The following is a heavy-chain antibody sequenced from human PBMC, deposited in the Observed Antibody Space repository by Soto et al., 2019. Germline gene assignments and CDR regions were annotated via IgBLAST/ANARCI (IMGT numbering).Heavy chain of an antibody. CDR2: TYYRSKWYN. J-gene: IGHJ6*02. V-gene: IGHV6-1*01. CDR1: GDTVSSNSAA. CDR3: AVTGPAGAARNYYYYGMDV. Sequence: QTLSLTCALSGDTVSSNSAAWNWIRQSPSRGLEWLGRTYYRSKWYNEYAVSVKSRITINPDTSKNQFSLQLNSETPEDAAVYYCAVTGPAGAARNYYYYGMDVWGQGTPVTVSS. D-gene: IGHD7-27*01.